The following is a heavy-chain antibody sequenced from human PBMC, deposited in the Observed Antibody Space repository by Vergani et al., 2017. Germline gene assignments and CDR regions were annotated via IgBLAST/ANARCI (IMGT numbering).Heavy chain of an antibody. Sequence: EVQLVQSGAEVKKPGESLKISCQISGYSFTNYWIGWVRQMPGKGLEWMGIIHPADFDTRYSPSFPGQVTISVDKSISTAYLQRSSLRASDSAMYYCARLYGRDSSGSKYFDYWGQGTLVTVSS. CDR3: ARLYGRDSSGSKYFDY. D-gene: IGHD3-22*01. J-gene: IGHJ4*02. CDR2: IHPADFDT. CDR1: GYSFTNYW. V-gene: IGHV5-51*01.